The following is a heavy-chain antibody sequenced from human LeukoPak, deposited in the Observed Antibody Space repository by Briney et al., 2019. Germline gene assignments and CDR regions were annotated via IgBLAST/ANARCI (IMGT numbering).Heavy chain of an antibody. Sequence: GASVKVSCKASGYTFTSYYMHWVRQAPGQGLEWMGIINPSGGSTSYAQKFQGRVTMTRDTSTSTVYMELSSLRSEDTAVYYCARDLPPHNYYDSSGNWFDPWGQGTLVTVSS. CDR1: GYTFTSYY. J-gene: IGHJ5*02. V-gene: IGHV1-46*01. D-gene: IGHD3-22*01. CDR2: INPSGGST. CDR3: ARDLPPHNYYDSSGNWFDP.